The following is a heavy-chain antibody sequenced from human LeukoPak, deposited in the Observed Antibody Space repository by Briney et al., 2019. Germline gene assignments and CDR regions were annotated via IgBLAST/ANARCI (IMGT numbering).Heavy chain of an antibody. J-gene: IGHJ1*01. CDR3: AKAPHYDFIAGIYFQH. CDR2: ISGSGGST. D-gene: IGHD3-3*01. CDR1: GFTFSSYA. V-gene: IGHV3-23*01. Sequence: GGSLRLSCAASGFTFSSYAMSWVRQAPGKGLEWVSAISGSGGSTYYADSVKGRFTISRDNSKNTLYLQMNSLRAEDTAVYYCAKAPHYDFIAGIYFQHWGQGTLVTVSS.